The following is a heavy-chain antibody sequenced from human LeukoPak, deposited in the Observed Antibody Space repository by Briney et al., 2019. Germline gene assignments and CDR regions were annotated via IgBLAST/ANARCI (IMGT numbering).Heavy chain of an antibody. CDR3: ARTLGRGSADY. Sequence: AETLSLTGTVSGGSISSSYWSWIRQPPGKGLEWIAYIYYSGTTNYNPSLKSRVTTSVDTSKNQFSLKLSSVTAADTAVYYCARTLGRGSADYWGQGTLVTVSS. D-gene: IGHD3-10*01. CDR1: GGSISSSY. J-gene: IGHJ4*02. V-gene: IGHV4-59*01. CDR2: IYYSGTT.